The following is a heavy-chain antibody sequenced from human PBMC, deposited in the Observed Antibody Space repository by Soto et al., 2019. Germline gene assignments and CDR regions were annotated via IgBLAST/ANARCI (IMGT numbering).Heavy chain of an antibody. D-gene: IGHD1-1*01. Sequence: GGSLRLSCAASGFTFSTYAMSWVRQAPGKGLEWVSIISGSGDVAYYADSVQGRFTISRDNFKYTLYLHMNSLRAEDTAVYYCAKDTWTPLIRPLFDYWGQGILVTVSS. CDR2: ISGSGDVA. CDR1: GFTFSTYA. V-gene: IGHV3-23*01. CDR3: AKDTWTPLIRPLFDY. J-gene: IGHJ4*02.